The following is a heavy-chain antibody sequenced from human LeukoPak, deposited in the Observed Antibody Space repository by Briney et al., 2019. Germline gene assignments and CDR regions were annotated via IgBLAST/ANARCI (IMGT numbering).Heavy chain of an antibody. CDR1: GYTFTSYG. J-gene: IGHJ5*02. Sequence: ASVKVSCKASGYTFTSYGINWVRQAPGQGLEWMGWISAYNGDTNYAQKLQGRVTMTTDTSTSTAYMELRSLRSDDTAVYYCARAILVRGRKFDPWGQGTLVTVSS. D-gene: IGHD3-10*01. V-gene: IGHV1-18*01. CDR3: ARAILVRGRKFDP. CDR2: ISAYNGDT.